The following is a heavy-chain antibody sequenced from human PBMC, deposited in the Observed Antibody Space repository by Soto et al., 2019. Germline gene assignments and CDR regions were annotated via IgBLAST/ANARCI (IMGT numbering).Heavy chain of an antibody. CDR3: ARNESYNYYGMDV. V-gene: IGHV3-21*01. CDR2: ISSSSTSI. J-gene: IGHJ6*02. CDR1: GFTFSSYS. Sequence: AGGSLRLSCAASGFTFSSYSMNWVRQAPGKGLEWISSISSSSTSINYADSVKGRFSVSRDNAKNSLHLQMNNLRAEDTAVYYCARNESYNYYGMDVWGQGTTVTVSS.